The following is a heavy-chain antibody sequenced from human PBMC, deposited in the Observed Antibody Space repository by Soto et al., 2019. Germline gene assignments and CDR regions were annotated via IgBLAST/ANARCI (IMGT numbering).Heavy chain of an antibody. V-gene: IGHV1-24*01. Sequence: GASVKVSCKVSGYTLTELSMHWVRQAPGKGLEWMGGFDPEDGETIYAQKFQGRVTMTEDTSTDTAYMELSSLRSEDTAVYYCATSLRFLEWLLPMDYWGQGTLVTVSS. CDR3: ATSLRFLEWLLPMDY. J-gene: IGHJ4*02. CDR2: FDPEDGET. CDR1: GYTLTELS. D-gene: IGHD3-3*01.